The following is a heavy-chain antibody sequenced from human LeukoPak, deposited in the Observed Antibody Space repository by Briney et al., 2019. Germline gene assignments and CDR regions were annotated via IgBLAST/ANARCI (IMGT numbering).Heavy chain of an antibody. CDR3: AKLWGPGVGVHRDNAFDI. D-gene: IGHD1-26*01. V-gene: IGHV3-21*04. Sequence: PGGSLRLSCAASGFTFSSYSMNWVRQAPGKGLEWVSSISSSSSYIYYAGSVKGRFTISRDNAKDSLYLQMNSLRTEDMALYYCAKLWGPGVGVHRDNAFDIWGQGTMVTVSS. CDR2: ISSSSSYI. CDR1: GFTFSSYS. J-gene: IGHJ3*02.